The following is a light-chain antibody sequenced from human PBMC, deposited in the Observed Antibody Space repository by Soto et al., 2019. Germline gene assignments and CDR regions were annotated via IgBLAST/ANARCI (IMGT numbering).Light chain of an antibody. CDR1: QGIRND. CDR3: LQQNSYPLT. J-gene: IGKJ4*01. CDR2: VAS. V-gene: IGKV1-17*01. Sequence: DIQMTQSPSSLSASVGARVTITCRASQGIRNDLAWYQEKPGKAPKRLIYVASRLQSGVPSRFSCSGSGTEFTLTISSLQPEDSATYYCLQQNSYPLTFGGGTKVEIK.